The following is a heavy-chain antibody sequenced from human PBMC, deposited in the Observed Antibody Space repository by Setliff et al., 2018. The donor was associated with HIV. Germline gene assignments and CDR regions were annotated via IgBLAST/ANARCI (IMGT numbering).Heavy chain of an antibody. Sequence: PGGSLRLSCAASGFTFSSYAMHWVRQAPGKGLEWVAVISYDGSNKYYADSVKGRFTISRDDSKNTLYLQMSSLRAEDTAVYYCAKTTPSSIRSPYYYYMDVWGKGTTVTVSS. D-gene: IGHD6-13*01. J-gene: IGHJ6*03. V-gene: IGHV3-30*15. CDR2: ISYDGSNK. CDR3: AKTTPSSIRSPYYYYMDV. CDR1: GFTFSSYA.